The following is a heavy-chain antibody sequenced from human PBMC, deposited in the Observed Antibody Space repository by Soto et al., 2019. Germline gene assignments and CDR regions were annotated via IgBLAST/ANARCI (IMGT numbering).Heavy chain of an antibody. Sequence: PGGPLRLSCAASVFTGSSYATSWVRQAPGKGLEWVSAISGSGGSTYYADSVKGRFTISRDNSKNTLYLQMNSLRAEDTAVYYCAKRPTLLWFGESFDYWGQGTLVTVSS. J-gene: IGHJ4*02. D-gene: IGHD3-10*01. CDR3: AKRPTLLWFGESFDY. CDR1: VFTGSSYA. V-gene: IGHV3-23*01. CDR2: ISGSGGST.